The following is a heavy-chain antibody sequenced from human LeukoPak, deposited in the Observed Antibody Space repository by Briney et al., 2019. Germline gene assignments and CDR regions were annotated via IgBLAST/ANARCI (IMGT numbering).Heavy chain of an antibody. D-gene: IGHD3-10*02. CDR2: ISGSGGST. V-gene: IGHV3-23*01. Sequence: PGGSLRLSCAASGFTFSSYAMSWVRQTPGKGLEWVSAISGSGGSTYYADSVKGRFTISRDNSKNTLYLQMNSLRAEDTAVYYCATLLFGESTMLDYWGQGTLVTVSS. CDR1: GFTFSSYA. CDR3: ATLLFGESTMLDY. J-gene: IGHJ4*02.